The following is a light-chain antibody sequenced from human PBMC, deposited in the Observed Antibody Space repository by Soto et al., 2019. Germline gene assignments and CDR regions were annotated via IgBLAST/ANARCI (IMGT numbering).Light chain of an antibody. CDR1: NIGSKR. V-gene: IGLV3-21*04. Sequence: SYELTQPPSVSVAPGKTARITCGGNNIGSKRVHWYQQKPGQAPVLVIYYDSDRPSGIPERFSGSNSGNTATLTISRVEAGNEADYYCQVWDSSSDPNVVFGGGTKLTLL. CDR2: YDS. J-gene: IGLJ2*01. CDR3: QVWDSSSDPNVV.